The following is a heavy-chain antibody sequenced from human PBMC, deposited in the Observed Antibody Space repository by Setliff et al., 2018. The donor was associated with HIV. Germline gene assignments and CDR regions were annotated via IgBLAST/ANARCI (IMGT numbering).Heavy chain of an antibody. V-gene: IGHV3-48*04. D-gene: IGHD3-10*01. CDR1: GFTFSSYS. Sequence: PGGSLRLSCAASGFTFSSYSMNWVRQAPGKGLEWVSYISSSSSTIHYADSVKGRFTLSRDNSENALYLQVDSLRPEDTAVYYCARPRLYNSALDYWGQGTLVTVSS. CDR2: ISSSSSTI. CDR3: ARPRLYNSALDY. J-gene: IGHJ4*02.